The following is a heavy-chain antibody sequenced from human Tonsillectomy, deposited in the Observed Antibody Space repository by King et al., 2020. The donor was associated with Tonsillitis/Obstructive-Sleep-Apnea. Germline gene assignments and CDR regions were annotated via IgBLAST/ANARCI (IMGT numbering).Heavy chain of an antibody. CDR1: GFTFDNYA. V-gene: IGHV3-9*01. J-gene: IGHJ4*01. Sequence: EVQLVESGGGLVQPGKSLRLSCAASGFTFDNYAMHWVRQAPGKGLEWVSGISWNSGSIGYADSVKGRFTISRDNAKNSLYLQMNSLRAEDTALYYCAKVFDSGGKAAGCDYWGQEPWSPSPQ. CDR2: ISWNSGSI. D-gene: IGHD4-23*01. CDR3: AKVFDSGGKAAGCDY.